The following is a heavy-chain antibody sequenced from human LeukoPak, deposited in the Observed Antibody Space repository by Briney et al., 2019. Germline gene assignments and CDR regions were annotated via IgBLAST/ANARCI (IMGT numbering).Heavy chain of an antibody. J-gene: IGHJ4*02. V-gene: IGHV1-3*01. CDR3: ARPRIYSSSWRHEEVYFDY. CDR2: INAGNGNT. CDR1: GYTFTSYA. D-gene: IGHD6-13*01. Sequence: ASVKVSCMASGYTFTSYAMHWVRQAPGQRLEWMGWINAGNGNTKYSQKFQGRVTITRDTSASTAYMELSSLRSEDTAVYYCARPRIYSSSWRHEEVYFDYWGQGTLVTVSS.